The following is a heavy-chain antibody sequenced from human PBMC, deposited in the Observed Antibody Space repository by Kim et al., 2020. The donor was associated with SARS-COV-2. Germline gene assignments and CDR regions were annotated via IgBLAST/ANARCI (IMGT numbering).Heavy chain of an antibody. CDR3: ARGSASFFGY. D-gene: IGHD1-26*01. V-gene: IGHV1-18*01. J-gene: IGHJ4*02. CDR2: ISIHNGDT. Sequence: ASVKVSCKASGYTFTDYGITWVRQAPGQGLEWMGWISIHNGDTKYSQRLQGRVTFTTDTSTNTADMELRRLRSDDTAVYYCARGSASFFGYRGQGALVTVSS. CDR1: GYTFTDYG.